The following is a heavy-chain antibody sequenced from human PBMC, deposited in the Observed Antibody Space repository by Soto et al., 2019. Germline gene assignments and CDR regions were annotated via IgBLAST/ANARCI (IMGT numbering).Heavy chain of an antibody. V-gene: IGHV4-4*02. CDR1: GGSISSSNW. Sequence: QVQLQESGPGLVKPSGTLSLTCAVSGGSISSSNWWSWVRQPPGKGLEWIGEIYHSGSTNYNPSLQSRVTISVDKSKNQFSLKLSSVTAADTAVYYCARVVGGYDYGMDVWGQGTTVTVSS. CDR3: ARVVGGYDYGMDV. D-gene: IGHD2-2*01. J-gene: IGHJ6*02. CDR2: IYHSGST.